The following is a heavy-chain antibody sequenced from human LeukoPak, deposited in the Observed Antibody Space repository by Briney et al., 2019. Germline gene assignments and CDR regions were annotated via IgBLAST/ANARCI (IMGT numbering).Heavy chain of an antibody. Sequence: PSETLSLTCTVSGGSINSSYHCVWIRQPPGKGLEWIGSIYYTGSTYYNPSLKSRVTISLDTSKNQFSLKLSSVTAADTAVYYCAIATYYYANSGWPFDYWGQGTLVIVSS. J-gene: IGHJ4*02. V-gene: IGHV4-39*01. CDR2: IYYTGST. D-gene: IGHD3-22*01. CDR3: AIATYYYANSGWPFDY. CDR1: GGSINSSYH.